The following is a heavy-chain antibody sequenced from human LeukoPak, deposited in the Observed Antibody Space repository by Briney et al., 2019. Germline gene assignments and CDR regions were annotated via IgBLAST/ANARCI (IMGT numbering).Heavy chain of an antibody. J-gene: IGHJ3*02. D-gene: IGHD3-10*01. CDR3: ARDGRESGAFDI. CDR2: INPSGGST. CDR1: GYTFTSYY. V-gene: IGHV1-46*01. Sequence: ASVKVSCKASGYTFTSYYMHWVRQAPGQGLEWMGIINPSGGSTSYAQKFQGRVTMTRDTSTSTVYMELSSLRSGNTAVYYCARDGRESGAFDIRGQGTMVTVSS.